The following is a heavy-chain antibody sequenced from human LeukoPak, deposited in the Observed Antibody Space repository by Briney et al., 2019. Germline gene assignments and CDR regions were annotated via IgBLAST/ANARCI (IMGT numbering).Heavy chain of an antibody. CDR2: INPNSGGT. V-gene: IGHV1-2*02. D-gene: IGHD6-19*01. CDR1: GYTFSTYG. CDR3: ARDGGLPVAGRRGNWFDP. J-gene: IGHJ5*02. Sequence: GASVKVSCKASGYTFSTYGISWVRQAPGQGLEWMGWINPNSGGTNYAENFQGRVTMTRDTSISTAYMELSSLRSDDTAVYFCARDGGLPVAGRRGNWFDPWGQGTLVIVS.